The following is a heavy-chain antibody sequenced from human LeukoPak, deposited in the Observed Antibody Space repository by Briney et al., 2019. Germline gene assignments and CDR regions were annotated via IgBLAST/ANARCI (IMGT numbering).Heavy chain of an antibody. CDR3: AKVAGSRYFDI. CDR2: FYSSGST. D-gene: IGHD6-19*01. CDR1: GGSVSTYY. Sequence: SETLSLTCTVSGGSVSTYYWSWIRQPAGKGLEWIGRFYSSGSTSYSPSLKSRVSMSIDTSKNQFSLNLTSVTAADTAVYYCAKVAGSRYFDIWGRGTLVTVSS. J-gene: IGHJ2*01. V-gene: IGHV4-4*07.